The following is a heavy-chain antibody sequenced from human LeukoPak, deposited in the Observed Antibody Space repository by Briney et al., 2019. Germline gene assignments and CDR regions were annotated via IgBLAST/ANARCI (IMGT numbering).Heavy chain of an antibody. V-gene: IGHV3-48*02. J-gene: IGHJ3*02. Sequence: GGSLRLSCAASGFTFSSYSMNWVRQAPGKGLEWVSYISTSSSTIYYSDSVKGRFTISRDNAKNSLYLQMNSLRDEDTAVYYCARDRSYYDILTGYYTTPDAFDIWGQGTMVTVPS. D-gene: IGHD3-9*01. CDR1: GFTFSSYS. CDR3: ARDRSYYDILTGYYTTPDAFDI. CDR2: ISTSSSTI.